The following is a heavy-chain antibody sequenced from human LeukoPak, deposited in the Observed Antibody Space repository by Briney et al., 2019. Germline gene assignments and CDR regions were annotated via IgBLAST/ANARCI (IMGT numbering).Heavy chain of an antibody. J-gene: IGHJ4*02. CDR3: ARGSQNYYNPFDN. CDR2: IHSSGST. D-gene: IGHD3-10*01. Sequence: SETLSLTCTVSCGSISGSISGTYWSWVRQPAGKGLEWIGRIHSSGSTKYNPSLKSRVTMSVDTSKNQLFLRLTSVTAADTALYYCARGSQNYYNPFDNWGQGTLVTVSS. V-gene: IGHV4-4*07. CDR1: CGSISGSISGTY.